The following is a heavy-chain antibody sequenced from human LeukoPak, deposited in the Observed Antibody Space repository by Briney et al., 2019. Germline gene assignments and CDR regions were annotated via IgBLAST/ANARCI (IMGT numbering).Heavy chain of an antibody. CDR1: GFTFSSYA. Sequence: GGSLRLSCAASGFTFSSYAVSWVRQAPGKGLEWVSAISGSGGSTYYADSVKGRFTISRDNSKNTLYLQMNSLRAEDTAVYYCARGTYSSSWYFLDYWGQGTLVTVSS. J-gene: IGHJ4*02. CDR2: ISGSGGST. V-gene: IGHV3-23*01. CDR3: ARGTYSSSWYFLDY. D-gene: IGHD6-13*01.